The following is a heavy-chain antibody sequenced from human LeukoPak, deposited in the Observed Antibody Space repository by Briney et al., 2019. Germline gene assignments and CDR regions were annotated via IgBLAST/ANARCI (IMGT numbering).Heavy chain of an antibody. J-gene: IGHJ4*02. Sequence: KPSETLSLTCAVSGGSISSSGYYWGWVRQPPGKGLEWIATIYYSGSTYYNPSLKSRVTISVDTSKNQFSLKLSSVTAADTAVYYCARLRNWNDDYWGQGTLVTVSS. CDR3: ARLRNWNDDY. CDR2: IYYSGST. CDR1: GGSISSSGYY. D-gene: IGHD1-1*01. V-gene: IGHV4-39*01.